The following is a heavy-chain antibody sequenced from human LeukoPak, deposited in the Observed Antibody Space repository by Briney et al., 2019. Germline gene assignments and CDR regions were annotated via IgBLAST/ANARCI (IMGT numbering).Heavy chain of an antibody. CDR3: VKDSSSWYY. CDR2: ISSNGGST. J-gene: IGHJ4*02. D-gene: IGHD6-13*01. CDR1: GVTLSNYA. V-gene: IGHV3-64D*06. Sequence: GGSLRLSCVASGVTLSNYAMSWVRQAPGKGLEYVSAISSNGGSTYYADSVKGRFTISRDNSKNTLYLQMSSLRAEDTAVYYCVKDSSSWYYWGQGTLVTVSS.